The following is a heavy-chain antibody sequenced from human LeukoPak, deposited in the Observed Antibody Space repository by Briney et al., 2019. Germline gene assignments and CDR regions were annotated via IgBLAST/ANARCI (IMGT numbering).Heavy chain of an antibody. CDR1: CYSISSWYY. J-gene: IGHJ4*02. D-gene: IGHD7-27*01. CDR2: THHSGMT. V-gene: IGHV4-38-2*01. Sequence: SETLSLTCAASCYSISSWYYWSWNRHPQGQELEWIGTTHHSGMTYYTPSLKRRATISVDTSKNQHPLKLSSMTAAGTAVYYCARYTGTNSGYSFDYWGQGTLVTVSS. CDR3: ARYTGTNSGYSFDY.